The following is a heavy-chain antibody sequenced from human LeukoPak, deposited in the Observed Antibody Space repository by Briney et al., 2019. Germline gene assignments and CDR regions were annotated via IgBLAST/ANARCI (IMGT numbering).Heavy chain of an antibody. CDR3: ARGKITYYDYVWGSYRYTGFDY. Sequence: SETLSLTCAVYGGSFSGYYWSWIRQPPGKGLEWIGEINHSGSTNYNPSLKSRVTISVDTSKNQFSLKLSSVTAADTAVYYCARGKITYYDYVWGSYRYTGFDYWGQGTLVIVSS. V-gene: IGHV4-34*01. J-gene: IGHJ4*02. CDR2: INHSGST. CDR1: GGSFSGYY. D-gene: IGHD3-16*02.